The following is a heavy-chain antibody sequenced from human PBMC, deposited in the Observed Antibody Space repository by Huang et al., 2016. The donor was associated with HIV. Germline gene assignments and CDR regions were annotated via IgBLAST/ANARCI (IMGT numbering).Heavy chain of an antibody. V-gene: IGHV3-23*04. CDR3: GPYDY. CDR2: VTGSGGAK. J-gene: IGHJ4*02. Sequence: EVQLAGSGGGFVRPGGSLRLSCAASGFSFRDFVMSWIRQPPGKGLEWVSTVTGSGGAKYYADSVKGRFTISRENSKSTLYLEMTSLRVDDTAVYYCGPYDYRGQGTLVSVSS. CDR1: GFSFRDFV.